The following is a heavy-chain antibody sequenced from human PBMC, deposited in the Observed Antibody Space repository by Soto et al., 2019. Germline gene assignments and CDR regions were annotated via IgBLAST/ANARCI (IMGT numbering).Heavy chain of an antibody. Sequence: EMQLVESGGGLVQPGRSLRLSCAASGFTFDDYAMHWVRQAPGKGLEWVSGISWDSGRRGYAASVKGRFTISRDNAKNSLYLQMNSLSSEDTALYYCAKGGSYPAWGQGTLVTVSS. V-gene: IGHV3-9*01. J-gene: IGHJ4*02. CDR1: GFTFDDYA. CDR3: AKGGSYPA. D-gene: IGHD1-26*01. CDR2: ISWDSGRR.